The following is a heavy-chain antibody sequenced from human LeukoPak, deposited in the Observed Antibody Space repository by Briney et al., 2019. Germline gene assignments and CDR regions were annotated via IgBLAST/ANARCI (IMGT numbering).Heavy chain of an antibody. CDR3: ARALRGLYYDSSGYRAQFDAFDI. J-gene: IGHJ3*02. V-gene: IGHV3-48*04. CDR2: ISSSSSTI. Sequence: GGSLRLSCAASGFTFSSYSMNWVRQAPGKGLEWVSYISSSSSTIYYADSVKGRFTISRDNAKNSLYLQMNSLRAEDTAVYYCARALRGLYYDSSGYRAQFDAFDIWGQGTMVTVSS. D-gene: IGHD3-22*01. CDR1: GFTFSSYS.